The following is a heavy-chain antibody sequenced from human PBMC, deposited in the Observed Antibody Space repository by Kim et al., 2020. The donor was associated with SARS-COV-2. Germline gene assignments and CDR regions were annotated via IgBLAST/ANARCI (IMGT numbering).Heavy chain of an antibody. CDR2: INPNSGAT. CDR3: ARGGYNWNDPAELDY. CDR1: GYIFTGYY. J-gene: IGHJ4*02. V-gene: IGHV1-2*06. Sequence: ASVKVSCKASGYIFTGYYMHWVRQAPGQGLEWMGRINPNSGATNYAQKFQGRVTMTRDTSISTAYMELNRLRSDDTAVYYCARGGYNWNDPAELDYWGQG. D-gene: IGHD1-20*01.